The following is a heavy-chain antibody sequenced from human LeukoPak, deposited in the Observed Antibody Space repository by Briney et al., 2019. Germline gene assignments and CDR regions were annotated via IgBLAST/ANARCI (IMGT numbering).Heavy chain of an antibody. CDR1: GGSISGGDYY. CDR2: IYYSGST. Sequence: SETLSLTCTVSGGSISGGDYYWSWIRQPPGKGLEWIGYIYYSGSTYYNPSLKSRVTISVDTSKNQFSLKLSSVTAADTAVYYCASLPLDSSWSYQLIDYWGQGTLVTVSS. V-gene: IGHV4-30-4*01. D-gene: IGHD6-13*01. J-gene: IGHJ4*02. CDR3: ASLPLDSSWSYQLIDY.